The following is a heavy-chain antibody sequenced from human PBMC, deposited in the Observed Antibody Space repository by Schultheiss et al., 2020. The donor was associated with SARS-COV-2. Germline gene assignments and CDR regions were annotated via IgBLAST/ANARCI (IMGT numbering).Heavy chain of an antibody. D-gene: IGHD6-13*01. CDR3: ARDAGIAATDTDDWFDP. CDR2: MNPNSGNT. CDR1: GYTFTSYD. J-gene: IGHJ5*02. Sequence: ASVKVSCKASGYTFTSYDINWVRQATGQGLEWMGWMNPNSGNTGYAQKFQGRVTMTRDTSISTAYMELSRLRSDDTAVYYCARDAGIAATDTDDWFDPWGQGTLVTVSS. V-gene: IGHV1-8*02.